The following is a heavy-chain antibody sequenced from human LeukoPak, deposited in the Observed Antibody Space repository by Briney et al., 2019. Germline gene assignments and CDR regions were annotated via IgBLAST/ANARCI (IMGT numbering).Heavy chain of an antibody. CDR1: GFTFSSYW. D-gene: IGHD3-22*01. J-gene: IGHJ4*02. CDR2: IKQDGSEK. V-gene: IGHV3-7*01. Sequence: GGSLRLSCAASGFTFSSYWMSWVRQAPGRGLEWVANIKQDGSEKYYVDSVKGRFTISRDNAKNSLYLQMSSLRAEDTAVYYCARDRGTQFTYYDSSGYYDYWGQGTLVTVSS. CDR3: ARDRGTQFTYYDSSGYYDY.